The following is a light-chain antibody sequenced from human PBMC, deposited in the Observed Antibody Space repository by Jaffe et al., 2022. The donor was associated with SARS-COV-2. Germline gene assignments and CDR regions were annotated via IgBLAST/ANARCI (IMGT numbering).Light chain of an antibody. CDR3: QSAGSSIPYRV. CDR2: KDS. V-gene: IGLV3-25*03. J-gene: IGLJ3*02. Sequence: SFELTQPPSLSVSPGQTARITCSGDSFPSQYSYWYQQKTGQAPLLVIYKDSERPSGIPERFSGSNLGKTVILTISGVQAEDEADYYCQSAGSSIPYRVFGGGTKLTVL. CDR1: SFPSQY.